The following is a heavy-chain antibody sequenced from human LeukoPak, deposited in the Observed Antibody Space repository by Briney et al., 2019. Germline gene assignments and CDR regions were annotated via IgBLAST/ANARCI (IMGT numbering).Heavy chain of an antibody. Sequence: PGRSLRLSCAASGFTFSSYGMHWVRQAPGKGLEWVAVISYDGSNKYYADSVKGRFTISRDNSKNTLYLQMNSLRAEDTAVYYCAKDNRYSSGIDYWGQGTLVTVSS. D-gene: IGHD6-19*01. CDR2: ISYDGSNK. J-gene: IGHJ4*02. CDR3: AKDNRYSSGIDY. CDR1: GFTFSSYG. V-gene: IGHV3-30*18.